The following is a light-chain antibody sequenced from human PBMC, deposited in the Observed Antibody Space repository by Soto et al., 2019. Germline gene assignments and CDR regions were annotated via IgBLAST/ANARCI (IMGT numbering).Light chain of an antibody. Sequence: DIQMTQSPSTLSASVGDRVTITCRASQSISSWLAWYQQKPGEAPKLLIYDASSLESGVPSRFSGSGSGTECTLTISRLQPDDFATYCWQQYNSYWTFGQGTKVEFK. CDR3: QQYNSYWT. CDR2: DAS. CDR1: QSISSW. J-gene: IGKJ1*01. V-gene: IGKV1-5*01.